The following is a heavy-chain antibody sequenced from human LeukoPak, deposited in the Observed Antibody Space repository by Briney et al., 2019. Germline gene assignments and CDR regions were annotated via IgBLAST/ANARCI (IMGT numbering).Heavy chain of an antibody. D-gene: IGHD4-17*01. J-gene: IGHJ4*02. CDR1: GFTFSSYW. Sequence: GGSLRLSCAASGFTFSSYWMSWVRQAPGKGLEWVANIKQDGSEKYYVDSVKGRFTISRDNAKNSLYLQMNSLRAEDTAVFYCARDDYGDYVNYWGQGTLVTVSS. CDR3: ARDDYGDYVNY. V-gene: IGHV3-7*03. CDR2: IKQDGSEK.